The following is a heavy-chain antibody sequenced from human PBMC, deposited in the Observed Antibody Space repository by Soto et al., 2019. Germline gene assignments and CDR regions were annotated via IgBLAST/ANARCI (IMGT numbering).Heavy chain of an antibody. CDR2: ISYLGHT. J-gene: IGHJ3*01. CDR3: ATEGAGRAPLNV. D-gene: IGHD6-13*01. V-gene: IGHV4-59*01. CDR1: GGSISTYY. Sequence: QVQLQESGPGLVKPSETLSLTCNISGGSISTYYWTWVRQSPGKGLEWIGYISYLGHTNYNPSLKRRVTISVDTPKIQFSLKLASVTAADTAIYYCATEGAGRAPLNVCCPGTMVTVSS.